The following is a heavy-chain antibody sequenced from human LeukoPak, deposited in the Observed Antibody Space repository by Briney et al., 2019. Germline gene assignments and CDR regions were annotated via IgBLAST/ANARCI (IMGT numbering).Heavy chain of an antibody. CDR3: ARRVYSSGWYNY. Sequence: KPSETLSLTCTVSGGSVSSSSYYWGWIRQPPGKGLEWIGSIYYSGSTYYNPSLKSRDTISVDTSKNQFSLKLSSVTAADTAAYYCARRVYSSGWYNYWGQGTLVTVSS. D-gene: IGHD6-19*01. V-gene: IGHV4-39*01. CDR2: IYYSGST. J-gene: IGHJ4*02. CDR1: GGSVSSSSYY.